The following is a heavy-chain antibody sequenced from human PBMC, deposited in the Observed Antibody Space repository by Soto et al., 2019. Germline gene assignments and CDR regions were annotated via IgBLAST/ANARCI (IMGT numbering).Heavy chain of an antibody. J-gene: IGHJ4*02. CDR3: ATLGAKYFDH. CDR1: GYTFTDYY. CDR2: INPNSGGT. D-gene: IGHD3-10*01. V-gene: IGHV1-2*02. Sequence: ASVKVSCKASGYTFTDYYIHWVRQAPGQGLEYMGWINPNSGGTNYAQKFQGRVTMTRDTSISTAYVEMSRLRSDDTAIYYCATLGAKYFDHWGQGPLVTVYS.